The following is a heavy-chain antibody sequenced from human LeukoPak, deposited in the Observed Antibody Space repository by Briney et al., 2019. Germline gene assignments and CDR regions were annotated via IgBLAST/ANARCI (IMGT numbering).Heavy chain of an antibody. V-gene: IGHV3-74*01. D-gene: IGHD5-18*01. CDR3: ARNKKGDRYTYGHDY. Sequence: GGSLRLSCAASGFTFSSYWMHWIRHAPGKGLVWVSRIKRDGSSPAYADSVKGRFTISRDNAKNTLYLQMNSLRAEDTAVYYCARNKKGDRYTYGHDYWGQGTLVTVSS. J-gene: IGHJ4*02. CDR1: GFTFSSYW. CDR2: IKRDGSSP.